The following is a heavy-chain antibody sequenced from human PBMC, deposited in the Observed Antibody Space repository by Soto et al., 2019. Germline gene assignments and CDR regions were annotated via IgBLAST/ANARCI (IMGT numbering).Heavy chain of an antibody. Sequence: EVQLVESGGGLVQPGESLRLSCAASGFTVSNNYMSWVRQAPGKGLEWVSFIYSGGNTYYADSVKGRFTNSRDKSKNTLYLQMNYLRVEDTAGYYCTRRPGTWGQGTLFTVSS. CDR2: IYSGGNT. J-gene: IGHJ5*02. CDR1: GFTVSNNY. V-gene: IGHV3-66*01. D-gene: IGHD1-26*01. CDR3: TRRPGT.